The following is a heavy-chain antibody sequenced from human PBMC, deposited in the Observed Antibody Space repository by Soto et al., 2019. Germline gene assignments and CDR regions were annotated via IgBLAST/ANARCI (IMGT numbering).Heavy chain of an antibody. CDR2: SNYGGPT. CDR1: GGAINSTVYY. Sequence: PSETLSLTCTVSGGAINSTVYYWGWIRQPPGKGLEWIGSSNYGGPTYYSPSLKSRVTISVDTSKNHFSLKLSSVTAADTAVYYCARGPVAINFHYYNGMDVWGQGTTVTVSS. V-gene: IGHV4-39*02. CDR3: ARGPVAINFHYYNGMDV. D-gene: IGHD2-21*01. J-gene: IGHJ6*02.